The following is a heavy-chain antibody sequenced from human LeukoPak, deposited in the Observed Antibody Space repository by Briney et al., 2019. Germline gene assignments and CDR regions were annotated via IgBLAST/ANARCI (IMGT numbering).Heavy chain of an antibody. D-gene: IGHD2-2*01. V-gene: IGHV4-38-2*02. CDR3: ARDVVVPAAMAGGEGGNWFDP. J-gene: IGHJ5*02. CDR2: IYHSGST. CDR1: GYSISSGYY. Sequence: SETLSLTCTVSGYSISSGYYWGWIRQPPGKGLEWIGSIYHSGSTYYNPSLKSRVTISVDTSKNQFSLKLSSVTAADTAVYYCARDVVVPAAMAGGEGGNWFDPWGQGTLVTVSS.